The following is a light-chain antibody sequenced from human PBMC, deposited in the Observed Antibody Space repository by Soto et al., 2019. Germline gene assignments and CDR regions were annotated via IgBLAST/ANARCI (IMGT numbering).Light chain of an antibody. J-gene: IGLJ2*01. CDR1: SSDIGDSNS. Sequence: QSALTQPASVSGSPGQSITISCTGTSSDIGDSNSVSWYQQHPGKAPKVMIHDVNNRPSGVSNRFSGAKSGNTASLTISGLQSEDEADYYCSAYTRGAALVVFGGGTKLIVL. CDR3: SAYTRGAALVV. V-gene: IGLV2-14*03. CDR2: DVN.